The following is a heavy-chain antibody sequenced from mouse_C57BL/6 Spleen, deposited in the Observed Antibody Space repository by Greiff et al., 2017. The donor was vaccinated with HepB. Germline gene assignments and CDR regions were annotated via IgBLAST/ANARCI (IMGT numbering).Heavy chain of an antibody. Sequence: EVKLVESGGGLVKPGGSLKLSCAASGFTFSSYAMSWVRQTPEKRLEWVATISDGGSYTYYPDNVKGRFTISRDNAKNNLYLQMSHLKSEDTAMYYCARDQIYYGNYEDYFDYWGQGTTLTVSS. V-gene: IGHV5-4*01. CDR2: ISDGGSYT. CDR1: GFTFSSYA. J-gene: IGHJ2*01. CDR3: ARDQIYYGNYEDYFDY. D-gene: IGHD2-1*01.